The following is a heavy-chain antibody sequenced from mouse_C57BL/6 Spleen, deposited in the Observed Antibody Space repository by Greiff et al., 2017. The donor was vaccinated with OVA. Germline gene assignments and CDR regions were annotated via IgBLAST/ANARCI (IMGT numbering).Heavy chain of an antibody. J-gene: IGHJ4*01. Sequence: EVKLMESGGGLVKPGGSLKLSCAASGFTFSDYGMHWVRQAPEKGLEWVAYISSGRSTIYYADTVKGRFTISRDNAKNTLFLQMTSLRSEDTAMYYCARWGNYDAMDYWGQGTSVTVSS. CDR2: ISSGRSTI. CDR3: ARWGNYDAMDY. V-gene: IGHV5-17*01. CDR1: GFTFSDYG. D-gene: IGHD2-1*01.